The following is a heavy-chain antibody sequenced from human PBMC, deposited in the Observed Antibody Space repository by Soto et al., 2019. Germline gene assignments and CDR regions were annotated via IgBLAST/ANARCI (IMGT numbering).Heavy chain of an antibody. D-gene: IGHD5-12*01. CDR1: GGSISSGDYY. CDR3: VRGENIVSTPSPEFDP. CDR2: IYYSGST. Sequence: QVQLQESGPGLVKPSQTLSLTCTVSGGSISSGDYYWSWIRQPPGKGLEWIGYIYYSGSTYYNPSLKSRVTIPVDTTKNQDPLQLSSVTAADTAVYYCVRGENIVSTPSPEFDPLGQGTLVPGSS. V-gene: IGHV4-30-4*08. J-gene: IGHJ5*02.